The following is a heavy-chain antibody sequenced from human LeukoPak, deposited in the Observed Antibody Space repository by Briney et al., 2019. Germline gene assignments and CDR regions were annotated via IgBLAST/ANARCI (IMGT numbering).Heavy chain of an antibody. CDR3: ARGSYSFDY. J-gene: IGHJ4*02. D-gene: IGHD3-16*02. CDR2: INSDGSST. V-gene: IGHV3-74*01. CDR1: GFTLSSYW. Sequence: GGSLRLSCAASGFTLSSYWMHWVRQAPGKGLVWASRINSDGSSTSYAGSVKGRFTISRDNAKNTLYLQMNSLRVEDTAVYYCARGSYSFDYWGQGALVTVSS.